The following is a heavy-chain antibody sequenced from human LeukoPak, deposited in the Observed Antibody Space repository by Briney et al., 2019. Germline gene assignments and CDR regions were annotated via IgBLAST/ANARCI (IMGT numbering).Heavy chain of an antibody. CDR2: SSTYSGNT. V-gene: IGHV1-18*04. Sequence: GAAGKVSCKASGYTFTSYGNNWIRHGPGQGLELMGCSSTYSGNTNYAQKLQSSVTMTTDTSTSTAYVELRGLRSVDTAVYYGERSSVTVSTYYDCGMDVWGKGTTVTVSS. J-gene: IGHJ6*04. CDR3: ERSSVTVSTYYDCGMDV. CDR1: GYTFTSYG. D-gene: IGHD4-17*01.